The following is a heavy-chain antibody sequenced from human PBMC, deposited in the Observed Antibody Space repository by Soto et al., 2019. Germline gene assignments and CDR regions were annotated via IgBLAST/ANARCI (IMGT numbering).Heavy chain of an antibody. V-gene: IGHV4-30-4*01. CDR2: IYKSATT. D-gene: IGHD2-15*01. CDR1: GDSISSVDYF. Sequence: SETLSLTCSVSGDSISSVDYFWAWIRQPPGQALEYIGYIYKSATTYYNPSFESRVAISLDTSKSQFSLNVTSVTAADTAVYFCARGRYCLTGRCLPNWFDSWGQGTLVTVSS. J-gene: IGHJ5*01. CDR3: ARGRYCLTGRCLPNWFDS.